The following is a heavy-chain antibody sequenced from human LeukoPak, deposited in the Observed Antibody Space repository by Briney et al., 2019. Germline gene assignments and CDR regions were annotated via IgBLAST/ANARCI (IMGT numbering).Heavy chain of an antibody. CDR2: IKSKTDGGTT. J-gene: IGHJ4*02. CDR1: GFTFSNAW. V-gene: IGHV3-15*01. CDR3: TTDEVAVAPNDY. D-gene: IGHD6-19*01. Sequence: PGGSLRLSCAASGFTFSNAWMSWVRQAPGKGLEWVGRIKSKTDGGTTDYAAPVKGRFTISRDDSKNTLYLQMNSLKTEDTAAYYCTTDEVAVAPNDYWGQGTLVTVSS.